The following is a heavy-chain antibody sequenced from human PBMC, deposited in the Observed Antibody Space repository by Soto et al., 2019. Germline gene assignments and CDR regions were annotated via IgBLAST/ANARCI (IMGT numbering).Heavy chain of an antibody. Sequence: SETLSRTCAVSGDSISSGSYSWFWIRQPPGKGLEWIGYVYHSGSTSYNPSLRSRVTISLDRSKNQFSLELSSVTAADTAVYYCARDGKVSGSATHWFDPWGQGTLVTVSS. CDR2: VYHSGST. CDR3: ARDGKVSGSATHWFDP. CDR1: GDSISSGSYS. V-gene: IGHV4-30-2*01. J-gene: IGHJ5*02. D-gene: IGHD1-26*01.